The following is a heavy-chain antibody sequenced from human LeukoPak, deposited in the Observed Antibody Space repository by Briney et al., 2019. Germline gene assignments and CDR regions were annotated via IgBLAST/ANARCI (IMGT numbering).Heavy chain of an antibody. V-gene: IGHV4-39*01. J-gene: IGHJ4*02. Sequence: SETLSLTCTVSGGSIGSSNYGWGWIRQPPGKGLEWIGSIYYSGSTYDNPSLKSRVTISVDTSKNQFSLKLNSVTAADTAVYYCARADNYEFGSGSHLGFDYWGQGTLVTVSS. CDR3: ARADNYEFGSGSHLGFDY. D-gene: IGHD3-10*01. CDR2: IYYSGST. CDR1: GGSIGSSNYG.